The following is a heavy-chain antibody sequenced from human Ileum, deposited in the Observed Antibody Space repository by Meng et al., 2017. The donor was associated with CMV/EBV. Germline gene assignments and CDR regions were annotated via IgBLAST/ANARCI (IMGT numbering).Heavy chain of an antibody. Sequence: GESLRLSCVASGLTFSDYWMAWVRQAPGKGLEWVANIKQDGSEKYYLDSVRGRFSISRDNAKNTLYLQMNSLRAEDTAVYYCASSGTIVVVPAADYYYGMDVWGQGTTVTVSS. V-gene: IGHV3-7*01. CDR1: GLTFSDYW. CDR2: IKQDGSEK. D-gene: IGHD2-2*01. CDR3: ASSGTIVVVPAADYYYGMDV. J-gene: IGHJ6*02.